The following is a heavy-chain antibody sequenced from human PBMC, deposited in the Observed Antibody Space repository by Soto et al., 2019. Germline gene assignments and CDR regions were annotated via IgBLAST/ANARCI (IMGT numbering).Heavy chain of an antibody. V-gene: IGHV3-30-3*01. Sequence: QVQLVESGGGVVQPGRSLRLSCAASGFTFSSYAMHWVRQAPGKGLEWVAGISYDGSNKYYADSVKGRFTISRDNSKNTLYLQMNSLRAEDTAVYYCTRDYYRFNSGYGFSMDVWGQRATVTGSS. CDR2: ISYDGSNK. CDR1: GFTFSSYA. CDR3: TRDYYRFNSGYGFSMDV. J-gene: IGHJ6*02. D-gene: IGHD5-12*01.